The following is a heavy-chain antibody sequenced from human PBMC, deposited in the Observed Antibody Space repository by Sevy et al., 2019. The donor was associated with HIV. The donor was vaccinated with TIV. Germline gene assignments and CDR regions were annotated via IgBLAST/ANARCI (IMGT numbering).Heavy chain of an antibody. CDR3: ARALPHLLPWELSRGSDF. CDR2: ISHDEIHK. J-gene: IGHJ4*02. CDR1: GFTFSNYA. Sequence: GGSLRLSCTAYGFTFSNYAVHWVRQAPGKGLEWVAIISHDEIHKDFADSVRGRFSISRDTSKNTIYLQMNSLRPEDTAVYYCARALPHLLPWELSRGSDFWGQGTLVTVSS. V-gene: IGHV3-30*04. D-gene: IGHD3-16*01.